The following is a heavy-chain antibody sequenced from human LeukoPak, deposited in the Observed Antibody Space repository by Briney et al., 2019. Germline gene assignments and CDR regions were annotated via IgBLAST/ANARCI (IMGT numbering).Heavy chain of an antibody. D-gene: IGHD2-2*03. V-gene: IGHV3-23*01. CDR3: AKDMDIVVVPAATWFDP. Sequence: EGSLRLSCAASGFTFSSYAMSWVRQAPGKGLEWVSAISGSGGSTYYADSVKGRFTISRDNSKNTLYLQMNSLRAEDTAVYYCAKDMDIVVVPAATWFDPWGQGTLVTVSS. CDR1: GFTFSSYA. J-gene: IGHJ5*02. CDR2: ISGSGGST.